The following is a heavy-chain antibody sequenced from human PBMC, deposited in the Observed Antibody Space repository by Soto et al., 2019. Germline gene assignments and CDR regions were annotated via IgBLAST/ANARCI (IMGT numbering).Heavy chain of an antibody. Sequence: GGSLRLSCAASGFTFSSYGMHWVRQAPGKGLEWVAAITDSGSNTYYADSVKGRFTISRDNSKNTLYLQMNSLRAEDTAVYYCAKTFRWVSWFDPWGQGTLVTVSS. D-gene: IGHD1-26*01. J-gene: IGHJ5*02. CDR1: GFTFSSYG. CDR2: ITDSGSNT. V-gene: IGHV3-23*01. CDR3: AKTFRWVSWFDP.